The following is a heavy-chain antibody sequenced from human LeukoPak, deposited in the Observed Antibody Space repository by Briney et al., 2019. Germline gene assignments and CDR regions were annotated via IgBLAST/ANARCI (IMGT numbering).Heavy chain of an antibody. CDR1: GGSTSSYY. CDR2: IYYSGST. CDR3: ATIVVPAANDYFYMDV. J-gene: IGHJ6*03. Sequence: ASETLSLTCTVSGGSTSSYYWSWIRQPPGKGLEWIGYIYYSGSTNYNPSLKSRVTISVDTSKNQFSLKLSSVTAADTAVYYCATIVVPAANDYFYMDVWGKGTMVTVSS. V-gene: IGHV4-59*08. D-gene: IGHD2-2*01.